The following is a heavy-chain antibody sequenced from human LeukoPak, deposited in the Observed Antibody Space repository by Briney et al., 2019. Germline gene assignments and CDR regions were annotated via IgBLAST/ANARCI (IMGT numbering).Heavy chain of an antibody. Sequence: GGSLRLSCAASGFTFSSYGMSWVRQAPGKGLEWVSSISSSSSYIYYADSVKGRFTISRDNAKNSLYLQMNSLRAEDTAVYYCARDGYNFALDYWGQGTLVTVSS. CDR3: ARDGYNFALDY. CDR1: GFTFSSYG. D-gene: IGHD5-24*01. V-gene: IGHV3-21*01. J-gene: IGHJ4*02. CDR2: ISSSSSYI.